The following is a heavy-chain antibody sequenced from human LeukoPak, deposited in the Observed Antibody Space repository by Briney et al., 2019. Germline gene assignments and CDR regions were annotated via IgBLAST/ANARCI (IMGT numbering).Heavy chain of an antibody. V-gene: IGHV1-3*01. CDR2: INAGNGNT. J-gene: IGHJ5*02. Sequence: ASVKVSCKASGYTFTSYDINWVRQATGQGLEWMGWINAGNGNTKYSQKFQGRVTITRDTSASTAYMELSSLRSEDTAVYYCARAIVVVPAAMAGLYNWFDPWGQGTLVTVSS. CDR3: ARAIVVVPAAMAGLYNWFDP. D-gene: IGHD2-2*01. CDR1: GYTFTSYD.